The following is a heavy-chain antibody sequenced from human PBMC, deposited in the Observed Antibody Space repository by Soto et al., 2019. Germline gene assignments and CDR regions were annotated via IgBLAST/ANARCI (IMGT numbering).Heavy chain of an antibody. V-gene: IGHV4-59*08. J-gene: IGHJ4*02. D-gene: IGHD1-26*01. CDR2: IYYSGST. CDR1: GGSISRYY. CDR3: ARHGRRALPNTHY. Sequence: SETLSLTCTVSGGSISRYYWSWSRQPPGKGLEWIGYIYYSGSTNYNPSLKSRVTISVDTSKNQFSLKLSSVTAADTAVYYCARHGRRALPNTHYSGQGPLVTVSS.